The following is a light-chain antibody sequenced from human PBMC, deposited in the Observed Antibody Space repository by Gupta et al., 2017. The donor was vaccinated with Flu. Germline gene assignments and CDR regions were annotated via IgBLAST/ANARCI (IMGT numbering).Light chain of an antibody. V-gene: IGKV1-9*01. Sequence: PSFLSASVGDRVTITCRASQGIRSYLAWYQQKPGKAPKLLMYSASTVKSGVPSRFSGGGSGTEYTLTIRSRQPEDFATYCCQQGNSSPYTFGQGTKMDIK. CDR2: SAS. CDR1: QGIRSY. J-gene: IGKJ2*01. CDR3: QQGNSSPYT.